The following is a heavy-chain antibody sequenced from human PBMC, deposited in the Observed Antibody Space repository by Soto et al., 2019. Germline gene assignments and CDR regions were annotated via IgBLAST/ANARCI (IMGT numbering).Heavy chain of an antibody. V-gene: IGHV1-69*01. CDR3: ARSGTIFGVVGDARDY. CDR2: IIPIFGTA. J-gene: IGHJ4*02. CDR1: GGTFSSYA. Sequence: QVQLVQSGAEVKKPGSSVKVSCKASGGTFSSYAISWVRQAPGQGLEWMGGIIPIFGTANYAQKFQGRVTIAADESTSTAYMELSSLRSEDTAVYYCARSGTIFGVVGDARDYWGQGTLVTVSS. D-gene: IGHD3-3*01.